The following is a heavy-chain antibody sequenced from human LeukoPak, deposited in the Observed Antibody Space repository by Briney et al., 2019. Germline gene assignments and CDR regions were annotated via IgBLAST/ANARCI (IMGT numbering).Heavy chain of an antibody. Sequence: SETLSLTCAVYGGSFSGYYWSWIRQPPGKGLEWIGEINHSGSTNYNPSLKSRVTISVDTSKNQFSLKLSSVTAADTAVYYCAREMRGGLLLPLGQGTLVTVSS. J-gene: IGHJ5*02. CDR3: AREMRGGLLLP. CDR2: INHSGST. V-gene: IGHV4-34*01. D-gene: IGHD3-22*01. CDR1: GGSFSGYY.